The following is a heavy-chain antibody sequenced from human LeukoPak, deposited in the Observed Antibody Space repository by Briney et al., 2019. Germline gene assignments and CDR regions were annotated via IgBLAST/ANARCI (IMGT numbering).Heavy chain of an antibody. CDR3: ARVAPTAYYYARPSYFDL. Sequence: SETLSLTCTVSGGSISSYYWSWIRQPPGKGLEWIGYIYYSGITNYNPSLKSRVTISVDTSKNQFSLKLSSVTAADTAVYYCARVAPTAYYYARPSYFDLWGRGTLVTVSS. CDR1: GGSISSYY. CDR2: IYYSGIT. V-gene: IGHV4-59*01. D-gene: IGHD3-10*02. J-gene: IGHJ2*01.